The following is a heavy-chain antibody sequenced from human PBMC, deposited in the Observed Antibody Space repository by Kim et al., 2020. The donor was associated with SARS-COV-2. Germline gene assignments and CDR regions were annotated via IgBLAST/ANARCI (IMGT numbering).Heavy chain of an antibody. J-gene: IGHJ6*02. CDR3: AREAQYYDILTGYYQYYYGMDV. V-gene: IGHV3-21*01. CDR2: ISSSSSYI. Sequence: GGSLRLSCAASGFTFSSYSMNWVRQAPGKGLEWVSSISSSSSYIYYADSVKGRFTISRDNAKNSLYLQMNSLRAEDTAVYYCAREAQYYDILTGYYQYYYGMDVWGQGTTVTVSS. CDR1: GFTFSSYS. D-gene: IGHD3-9*01.